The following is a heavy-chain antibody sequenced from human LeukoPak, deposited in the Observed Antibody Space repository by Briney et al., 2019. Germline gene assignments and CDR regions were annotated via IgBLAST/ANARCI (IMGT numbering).Heavy chain of an antibody. V-gene: IGHV4-38-2*02. CDR3: ARDGVTRNYYYYYYMDV. CDR2: INHSGST. CDR1: GYSISSGYY. D-gene: IGHD2-21*02. J-gene: IGHJ6*03. Sequence: SETLSLTCTVSGYSISSGYYWGWIRQPPGKGLEWIGEINHSGSTNYNPSLKSRVTISVDTSKNQFSLKLSSVTAADTAVYYCARDGVTRNYYYYYYMDVWGKGTTVTISS.